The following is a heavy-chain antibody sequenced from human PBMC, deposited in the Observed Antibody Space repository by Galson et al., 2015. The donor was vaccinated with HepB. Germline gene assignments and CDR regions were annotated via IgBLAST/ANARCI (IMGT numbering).Heavy chain of an antibody. D-gene: IGHD3-10*01. CDR3: TREYYYGSGSRFDN. V-gene: IGHV3-15*01. J-gene: IGHJ5*02. CDR2: IKSKTGGGTT. CDR1: GFSFTNAW. Sequence: SLRLSCAVSGFSFTNAWMSWVRQAPGKGLEWLGRIKSKTGGGTTDYPAPVKGRFTFSRDDSRSILYLQMSSLRTEDTAVYFCTREYYYGSGSRFDNWGQGTLVTVSS.